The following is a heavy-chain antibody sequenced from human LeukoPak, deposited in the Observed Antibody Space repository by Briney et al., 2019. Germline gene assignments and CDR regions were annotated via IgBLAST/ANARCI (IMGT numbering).Heavy chain of an antibody. V-gene: IGHV1-18*01. Sequence: ASVTLSCTASGYTFTSCGISWVRHPQAPGRERMWWISTYNGNTNYAQKLQGRVTMTTDTSTSTAYMVLRSLRSDDTAVYYCARDYSSSWYYYYYYYGMDVWGQGTTVTVSS. CDR1: GYTFTSCG. CDR2: ISTYNGNT. CDR3: ARDYSSSWYYYYYYYGMDV. J-gene: IGHJ6*02. D-gene: IGHD6-13*01.